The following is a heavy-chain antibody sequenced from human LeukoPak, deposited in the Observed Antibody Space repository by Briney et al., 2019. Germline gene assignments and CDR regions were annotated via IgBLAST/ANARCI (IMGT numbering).Heavy chain of an antibody. Sequence: SGGSLRLSCAASGFTFSSYEMSWVRQAPGKGPEWVSYISSGGNTIYYADSVKGRFTISRDNAKNSLYLQMNSLRAEDTAVYYCAREGTAMVSFDYWGQGTLVTVSS. J-gene: IGHJ4*02. CDR1: GFTFSSYE. CDR2: ISSGGNTI. D-gene: IGHD5-18*01. V-gene: IGHV3-48*03. CDR3: AREGTAMVSFDY.